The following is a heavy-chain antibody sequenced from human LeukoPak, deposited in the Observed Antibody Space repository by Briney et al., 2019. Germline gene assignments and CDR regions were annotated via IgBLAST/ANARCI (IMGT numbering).Heavy chain of an antibody. CDR1: EFTFSSYS. CDR2: IKSKTDGGTT. D-gene: IGHD3-22*01. V-gene: IGHV3-15*07. Sequence: GGSLRLSCAASEFTFSSYSLNWVRQAPGKGLEWVGRIKSKTDGGTTDYAAPVKGRFTISRDDSKNTLYLQMNSLKTEDTAVYYCTTDEDYYDSSTNFDYWGQGTLVTVSS. J-gene: IGHJ4*02. CDR3: TTDEDYYDSSTNFDY.